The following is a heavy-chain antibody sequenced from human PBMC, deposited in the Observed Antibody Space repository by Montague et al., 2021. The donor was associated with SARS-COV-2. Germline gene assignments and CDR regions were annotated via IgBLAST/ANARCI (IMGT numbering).Heavy chain of an antibody. J-gene: IGHJ2*01. CDR2: IYYSGGI. CDR1: GGSMSDHY. CDR3: ARDGYNAHQNYWYFDL. V-gene: IGHV4-59*11. D-gene: IGHD5-24*01. Sequence: SETLSLTCTVSGGSMSDHYWAWIRQPPGKGLEWLAYIYYSGGINSNASLKSRVSISVDTSKNQFSLKLSSVTAADTAVYYCARDGYNAHQNYWYFDLWGRGTLVTVSS.